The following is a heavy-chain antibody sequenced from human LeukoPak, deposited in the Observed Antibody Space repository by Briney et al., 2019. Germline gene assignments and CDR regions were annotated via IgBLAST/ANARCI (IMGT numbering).Heavy chain of an antibody. CDR1: GGTFSSYA. CDR2: IIPIFGTA. CDR3: ASTHYGSGSYSFYYYYYMDV. D-gene: IGHD3-10*01. V-gene: IGHV1-69*13. Sequence: SVKVSCKASGGTFSSYAISWVRQAPGQGLEWMGGIIPIFGTANYAQKFQGRVTITADESTGTAYMELSSLRSEDTAVYYCASTHYGSGSYSFYYYYYMDVWGKGTTVTISS. J-gene: IGHJ6*03.